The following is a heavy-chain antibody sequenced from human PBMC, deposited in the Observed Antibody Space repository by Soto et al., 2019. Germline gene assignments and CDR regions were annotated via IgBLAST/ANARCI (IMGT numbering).Heavy chain of an antibody. D-gene: IGHD3-3*01. V-gene: IGHV3-15*07. CDR2: IKSKTDGGTT. Sequence: EVQLVESGGGLVKPGGSLRLSCAASGFTFSNAWMNWVRQAPGKGLEWVGRIKSKTDGGTTDYAAPVKGRFTISRDDSKXTXCLQMNSLKTEDTAVYYCTTDPITLFGVVIKDAFDIWGQGTMVTVSS. CDR1: GFTFSNAW. J-gene: IGHJ3*02. CDR3: TTDPITLFGVVIKDAFDI.